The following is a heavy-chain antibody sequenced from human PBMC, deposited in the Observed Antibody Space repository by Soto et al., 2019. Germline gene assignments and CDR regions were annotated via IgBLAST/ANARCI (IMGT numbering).Heavy chain of an antibody. V-gene: IGHV4-61*01. J-gene: IGHJ5*01. D-gene: IGHD4-4*01. CDR3: ARWKYRDSNYPGDWFDS. Sequence: QVQLQESGPGLVKPSETLSLTCTVSGHSLSSGSYYWSWVRQPPGKGLEWLAYIWHGGSSIYNPYVKSRATISVATSKNQFSLTLMSVTAADTAVYYCARWKYRDSNYPGDWFDSWGQGTLVTVSA. CDR1: GHSLSSGSYY. CDR2: IWHGGSS.